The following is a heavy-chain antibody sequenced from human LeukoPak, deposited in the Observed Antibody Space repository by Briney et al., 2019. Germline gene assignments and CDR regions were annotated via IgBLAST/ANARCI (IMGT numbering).Heavy chain of an antibody. CDR3: AEGALLGITVAVLGY. D-gene: IGHD6-19*01. CDR2: IWYDGSNK. CDR1: GFTFSSYG. J-gene: IGHJ4*02. Sequence: GGSLRLSCAASGFTFSSYGMHWVRQAPGKGLEWVAVIWYDGSNKYYADSVKGRFTISRDNSKNTLYLQMNSLRAEDTAMYYCAEGALLGITVAVLGYWGQGTLVTVSS. V-gene: IGHV3-30*02.